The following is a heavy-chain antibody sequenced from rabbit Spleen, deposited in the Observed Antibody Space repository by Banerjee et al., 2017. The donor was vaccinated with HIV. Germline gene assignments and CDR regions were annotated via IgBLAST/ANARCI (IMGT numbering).Heavy chain of an antibody. V-gene: IGHV1S45*01. CDR3: ARDLVVVIGWNFSL. J-gene: IGHJ6*01. CDR2: IHGGSVNNI. CDR1: GFSFIAGYY. Sequence: QEQLVESGGGLVKPEGSLTLTCKASGFSFIAGYYMCWVRQAPGKGLEWIACIHGGSVNNIYYASWAKGRFIMSRTSSTKVTLQMTSLTAADTATYFCARDLVVVIGWNFSLWGPGTLVTVS. D-gene: IGHD8-1*01.